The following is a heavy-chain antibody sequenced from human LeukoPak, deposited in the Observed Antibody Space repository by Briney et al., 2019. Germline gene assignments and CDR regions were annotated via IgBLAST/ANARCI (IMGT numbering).Heavy chain of an antibody. V-gene: IGHV3-48*01. J-gene: IGHJ5*02. Sequence: GGSLRLSCAASGFTFSSYAMSWVRQAPGKGLEWVSYISSSSSTIYYADSVKGRFTISRDNAKNSLYLQMNSLRAEDTAVYYCARDLGFLEWLSNWFDPWGQGTLVTVSS. CDR1: GFTFSSYA. CDR2: ISSSSSTI. D-gene: IGHD3-3*01. CDR3: ARDLGFLEWLSNWFDP.